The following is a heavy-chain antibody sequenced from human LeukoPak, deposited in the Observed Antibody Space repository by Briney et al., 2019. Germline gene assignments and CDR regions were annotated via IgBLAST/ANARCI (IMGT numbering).Heavy chain of an antibody. CDR2: LNENGKKR. Sequence: GGSLRLSCAASGFTFSSYSMNWVRQAPGKGLEWVSGLNENGKKRDYADSVKGRFTISRDNSRNTLYLQMNSLKVEDTARYYCAKLPTVYGVADSFDMWGQGTTVTVSS. CDR1: GFTFSSYS. V-gene: IGHV3-23*01. CDR3: AKLPTVYGVADSFDM. J-gene: IGHJ3*02. D-gene: IGHD2-8*01.